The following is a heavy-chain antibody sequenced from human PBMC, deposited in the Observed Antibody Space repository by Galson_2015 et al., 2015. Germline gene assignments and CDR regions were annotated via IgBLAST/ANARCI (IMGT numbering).Heavy chain of an antibody. Sequence: SLRLSCAASGFTFSSYSMNWVRQAPGKGLEWVSYISSSSSTIYYADSVKGRFTISRDNAKNSLYLQMNSLRAEDTAVYYCAGDRGGYYFDYWGQGTLVTVSS. J-gene: IGHJ4*02. CDR1: GFTFSSYS. V-gene: IGHV3-48*04. D-gene: IGHD3-16*01. CDR3: AGDRGGYYFDY. CDR2: ISSSSSTI.